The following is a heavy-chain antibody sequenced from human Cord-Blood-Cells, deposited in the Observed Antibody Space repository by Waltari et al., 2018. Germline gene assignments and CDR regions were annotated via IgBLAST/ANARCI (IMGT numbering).Heavy chain of an antibody. D-gene: IGHD6-13*01. CDR1: GYTLTVVA. Sequence: HLVRSGAEVQQPGPSVKVSCKVPGYTLTVVATLSARQAPGKGLEWMGGFDPEDGETIYAQKFQGRVTMTEDTSTDTAYMELSSLRSEDTAVYYCATAGYSSSWYVYWGQGTLVTVSS. CDR2: FDPEDGET. CDR3: ATAGYSSSWYVY. J-gene: IGHJ4*02. V-gene: IGHV1-24*01.